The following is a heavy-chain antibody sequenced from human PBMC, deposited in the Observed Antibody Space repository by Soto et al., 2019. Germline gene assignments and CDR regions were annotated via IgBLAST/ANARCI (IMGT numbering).Heavy chain of an antibody. D-gene: IGHD6-19*01. CDR1: GFTFRKYD. J-gene: IGHJ4*02. CDR2: ISGTGDRT. Sequence: EVQLLDSGGGLVQPGGSLRLSCAASGFTFRKYDMSWVRQAPGEGLEWVSGISGTGDRTYYAESVNGRFTISRDYSKNTLYLQMNSLRAEDTAVYYCAKGQWLDPNWGQGTLVTVSS. CDR3: AKGQWLDPN. V-gene: IGHV3-23*01.